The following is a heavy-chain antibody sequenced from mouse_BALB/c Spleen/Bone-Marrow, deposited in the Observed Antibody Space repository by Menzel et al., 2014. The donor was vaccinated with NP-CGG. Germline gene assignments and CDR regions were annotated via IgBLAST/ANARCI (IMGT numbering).Heavy chain of an antibody. V-gene: IGHV5-6-5*01. J-gene: IGHJ1*01. Sequence: EVMLVESGGGLVKPGGSLKLSCAASGFTFSSYAMSWVRQTPEKRLEWDASISSGGSTYYPDSVKGRFTISRDNARNILYLQMSSLRSEDPAMYYCARGDYYGSSFYWYFDVWGAGTTVTVSS. CDR3: ARGDYYGSSFYWYFDV. D-gene: IGHD1-1*01. CDR2: ISSGGST. CDR1: GFTFSSYA.